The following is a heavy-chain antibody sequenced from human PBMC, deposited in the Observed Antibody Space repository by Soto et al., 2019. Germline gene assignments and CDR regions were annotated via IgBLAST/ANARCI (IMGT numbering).Heavy chain of an antibody. CDR3: ARDPGTGAALRAYHFDY. CDR1: RYSFTTYA. V-gene: IGHV1-3*01. CDR2: INAGNGDT. Sequence: ASVKVSCKASRYSFTTYALHWVRQAPGQRLEWMGWINAGNGDTKYSEKFQGRVTITRDTSANTAYMELSSLRSEDTSVYYCARDPGTGAALRAYHFDYWGQGTMVTVSS. J-gene: IGHJ4*02. D-gene: IGHD1-1*01.